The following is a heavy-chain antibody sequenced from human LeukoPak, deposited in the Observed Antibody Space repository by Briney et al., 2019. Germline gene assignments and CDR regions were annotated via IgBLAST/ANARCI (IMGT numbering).Heavy chain of an antibody. CDR1: GFTFSSYG. CDR3: AKDLRSSGYFPYYFDY. Sequence: GRCLRLSCAASGFTFSSYGMHWVRQAPGKGLEWVAFIRYHGSNKYYVDSVKGRFTISRDNSKNTLYLQMNSLRDEDTAVYYCAKDLRSSGYFPYYFDYWGQGTLVTVSS. D-gene: IGHD3-22*01. J-gene: IGHJ4*02. CDR2: IRYHGSNK. V-gene: IGHV3-30*02.